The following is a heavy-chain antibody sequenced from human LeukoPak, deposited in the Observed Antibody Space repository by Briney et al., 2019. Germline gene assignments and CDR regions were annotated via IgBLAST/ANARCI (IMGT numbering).Heavy chain of an antibody. Sequence: GGSLRLSCAASGFTFSGFAMGWVRQAPGKGLEWVSSISGNGGNTFYADSVKGRFTSSRDNSKNTLYLQMNSLRAEDTAVYYCAKGPSHYDSSGYYDYWGQGTLVTVSS. V-gene: IGHV3-23*01. CDR2: ISGNGGNT. D-gene: IGHD3-22*01. CDR1: GFTFSGFA. CDR3: AKGPSHYDSSGYYDY. J-gene: IGHJ4*02.